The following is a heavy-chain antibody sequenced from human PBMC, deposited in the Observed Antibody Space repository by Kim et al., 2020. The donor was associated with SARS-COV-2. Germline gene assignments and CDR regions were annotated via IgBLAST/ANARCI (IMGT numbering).Heavy chain of an antibody. J-gene: IGHJ4*02. CDR3: ANQNLRD. V-gene: IGHV3-23*01. CDR2: SGGTT. Sequence: SGGTTYYAGSGKGRFTISRDNSKNTLYLQMNSLRAEDTAVYYCANQNLRDWGQGTLVTVSS.